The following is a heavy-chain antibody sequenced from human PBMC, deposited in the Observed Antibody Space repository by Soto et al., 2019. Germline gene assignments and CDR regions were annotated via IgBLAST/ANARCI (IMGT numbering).Heavy chain of an antibody. CDR2: IYYSGST. V-gene: IGHV4-59*01. CDR1: GGSISSYY. Sequence: SETLSLTCTVSGGSISSYYWSWIRQPPGKGLEWIGYIYYSGSTNYNPSLKSRVTISVDTSKNQFSLKLSSVTAADTAVYYCARVLAVAGYGMDVWGQGTTVTVSS. CDR3: ARVLAVAGYGMDV. D-gene: IGHD6-19*01. J-gene: IGHJ6*02.